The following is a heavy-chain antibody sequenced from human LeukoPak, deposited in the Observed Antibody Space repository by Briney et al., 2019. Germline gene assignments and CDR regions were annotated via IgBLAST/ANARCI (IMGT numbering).Heavy chain of an antibody. D-gene: IGHD2/OR15-2a*01. CDR3: AGHHPRNTVDF. V-gene: IGHV4-30-2*01. J-gene: IGHJ4*02. CDR2: IYHSGST. CDR1: GGSISSGGYS. Sequence: PSQTLSLTCAVSGGSISSGGYSWSWIRQPPGKGLEWIGYIYHSGSTSYNPSLKSRLTISVDRSKNQFSLNLSSVTAADTAVYYCAGHHPRNTVDFWGQGTLVTVSS.